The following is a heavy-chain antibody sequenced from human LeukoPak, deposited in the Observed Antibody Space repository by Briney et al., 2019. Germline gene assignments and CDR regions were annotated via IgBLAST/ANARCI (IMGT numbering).Heavy chain of an antibody. D-gene: IGHD3-3*01. V-gene: IGHV1-46*01. Sequence: GASVKVSCKASGYTFTSYYMHWVRQAPGQGLESMGIINPSGGSTSYAQKFQGRVTMTRDTSTSTVYMELSSLRSEDTAVYYCARDYVSDYDFWSGYYSSFDYWGQGTLVTVSS. CDR3: ARDYVSDYDFWSGYYSSFDY. CDR1: GYTFTSYY. J-gene: IGHJ4*02. CDR2: INPSGGST.